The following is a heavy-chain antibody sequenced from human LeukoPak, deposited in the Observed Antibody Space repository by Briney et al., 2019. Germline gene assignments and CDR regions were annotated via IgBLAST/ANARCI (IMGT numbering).Heavy chain of an antibody. Sequence: GGSLRLSCAASGFSISSHFMTWVRQAPEKGLEWVSVIYTGGITHYADSAKGRFTISRDNSKNTLYLQMNSLRVEDTAVYYCAKGPLSRPKYHLGVWGRGTTVTVSS. CDR1: GFSISSHF. CDR3: AKGPLSRPKYHLGV. CDR2: IYTGGIT. D-gene: IGHD1-14*01. V-gene: IGHV3-53*01. J-gene: IGHJ6*04.